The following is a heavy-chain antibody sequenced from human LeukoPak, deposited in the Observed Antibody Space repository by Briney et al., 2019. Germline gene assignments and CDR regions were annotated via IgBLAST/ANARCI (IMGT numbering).Heavy chain of an antibody. D-gene: IGHD6-13*01. Sequence: SETLSLTCTVSGGSITNYYWSWIRQPPGKGLEWIGFSYYNGNTNYNPSLKSRVTMSVDTSKNQFTLNLKSVTPEDTAVYYCARNLIPEQLVLNFWGQGTLVTVSS. J-gene: IGHJ4*02. CDR3: ARNLIPEQLVLNF. CDR2: SYYNGNT. CDR1: GGSITNYY. V-gene: IGHV4-59*01.